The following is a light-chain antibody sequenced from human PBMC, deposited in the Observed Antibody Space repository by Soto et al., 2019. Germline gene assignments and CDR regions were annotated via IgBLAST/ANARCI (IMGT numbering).Light chain of an antibody. Sequence: QSALTQPPSASGSPGQSVTISCTGTSSDVGGYDYVSWYQHHPGKAPKLMIYEVTKRPSGVPDRFSGSKSGNTASLTVSGLLADDEADYYCASYAGGNQVFGTGTKLTVL. CDR1: SSDVGGYDY. CDR2: EVT. V-gene: IGLV2-8*01. CDR3: ASYAGGNQV. J-gene: IGLJ1*01.